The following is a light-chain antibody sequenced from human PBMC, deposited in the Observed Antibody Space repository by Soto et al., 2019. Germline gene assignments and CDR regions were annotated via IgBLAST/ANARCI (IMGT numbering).Light chain of an antibody. Sequence: EIVLTQSPGTLSLSPGESGTLTCWTSQSVGTSYLGWYQQKPGQAPRLLIYGTSSRATGVPDRFSGSGSGTEFTLTIYRLEPEDVAVYFCQHYSLSPATFGGGTKVDSK. CDR2: GTS. CDR1: QSVGTSY. CDR3: QHYSLSPAT. V-gene: IGKV3-20*01. J-gene: IGKJ4*01.